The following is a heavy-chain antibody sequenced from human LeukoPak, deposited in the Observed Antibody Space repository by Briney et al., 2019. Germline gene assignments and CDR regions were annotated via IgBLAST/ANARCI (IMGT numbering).Heavy chain of an antibody. CDR3: ARAAGYGDYRCFDY. D-gene: IGHD4-17*01. CDR1: GFTFSSES. V-gene: IGHV3-21*01. CDR2: ISSSDYI. J-gene: IGHJ4*02. Sequence: MSGGSLRLSCAASGFTFSSESMNWVRQAPGKGLEWVSSISSSDYIYYADSVKGRFTISRDNAKNSLSLQMNSLRAEDTAVYYCARAAGYGDYRCFDYWGQGTLVTVSS.